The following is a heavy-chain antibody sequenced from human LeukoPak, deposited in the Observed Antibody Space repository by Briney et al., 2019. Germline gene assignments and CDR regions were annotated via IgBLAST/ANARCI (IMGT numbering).Heavy chain of an antibody. J-gene: IGHJ4*02. CDR3: ARVLPGKAWHFDY. V-gene: IGHV4-59*11. CDR1: VGSIISHY. CDR2: IYYTGTT. Sequence: SETLSLTCTVSVGSIISHYWSWIRQPRGKGLEWIGYIYYTGTTNYNPSLRSRGTIAVNTSKNQFSLKRSSVTAADTAVYYCARVLPGKAWHFDYWGQGTLVTVSS.